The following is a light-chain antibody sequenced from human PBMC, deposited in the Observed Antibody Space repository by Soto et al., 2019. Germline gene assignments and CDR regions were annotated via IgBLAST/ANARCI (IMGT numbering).Light chain of an antibody. CDR2: GAS. CDR3: QQYNNWPRT. V-gene: IGKV3-15*01. Sequence: EIVFTQSPGTLSLSPGKRATLSCRASQSISSSYLAWYQQKPGQPPRLLIYGASTRATGIPARFSGSGSGTEFTLTIGSLQSEDFAVYYCQQYNNWPRTFGQGTKVDI. CDR1: QSISSSY. J-gene: IGKJ1*01.